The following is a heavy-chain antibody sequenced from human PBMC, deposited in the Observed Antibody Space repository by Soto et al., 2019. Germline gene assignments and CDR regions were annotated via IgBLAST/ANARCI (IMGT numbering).Heavy chain of an antibody. Sequence: QVQLQQWGAGLLKPSETLSLTCAVYGGSFSGYYWSWIRQPPGKGLEWIGEINHSGSTNYNPSLKSRVTISVDTSKNQFSLKLSSVTAADTAVYYCARGRTSLWFGEFDYWGQGTLVTVSS. CDR3: ARGRTSLWFGEFDY. CDR2: INHSGST. D-gene: IGHD3-10*01. V-gene: IGHV4-34*01. CDR1: GGSFSGYY. J-gene: IGHJ4*02.